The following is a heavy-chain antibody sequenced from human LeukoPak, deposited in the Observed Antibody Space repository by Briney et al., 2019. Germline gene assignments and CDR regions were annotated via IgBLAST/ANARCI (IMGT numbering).Heavy chain of an antibody. CDR3: ATTPSTYGAFDI. Sequence: ASVKVSCKVSGYTLTELSMHWVRQAPGKGLEWMGGFDPEDGETIYAQKFQGRVTMTEDTSTDTAYMELSSLRSEDTAVYYCATTPSTYGAFDIWGQGTMVTASS. J-gene: IGHJ3*02. CDR2: FDPEDGET. CDR1: GYTLTELS. V-gene: IGHV1-24*01. D-gene: IGHD2-2*01.